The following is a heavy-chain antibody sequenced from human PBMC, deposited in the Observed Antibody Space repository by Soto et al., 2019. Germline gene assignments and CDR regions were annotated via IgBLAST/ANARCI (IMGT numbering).Heavy chain of an antibody. D-gene: IGHD4-17*01. CDR1: GFTFSSYG. V-gene: IGHV3-33*01. Sequence: QVQLVESGGGVVQPGRSLRLSCAASGFTFSSYGMHWVRQAPGKGLEWVAVIWYDGSNKYYADSVKGRFTISSDNSKNTLYLQMNSLRAEDTAVYYCARDDYGDRAEYFQHWGQGTLVTVSS. J-gene: IGHJ1*01. CDR3: ARDDYGDRAEYFQH. CDR2: IWYDGSNK.